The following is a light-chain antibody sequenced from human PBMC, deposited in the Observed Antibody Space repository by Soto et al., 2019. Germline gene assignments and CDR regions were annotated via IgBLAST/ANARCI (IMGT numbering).Light chain of an antibody. J-gene: IGKJ1*01. CDR3: QQYGSSPWWT. V-gene: IGKV3-20*01. CDR1: QSVSSSY. CDR2: GAS. Sequence: EIVLTQSPGTLSLSPGERATLSCRASQSVSSSYLAWYQQKPGQAPRLLIYGASSRATGIPDRFSGSGSGIDFTLTISRLEPEDFAVYYCQQYGSSPWWTFGQGTKVEIK.